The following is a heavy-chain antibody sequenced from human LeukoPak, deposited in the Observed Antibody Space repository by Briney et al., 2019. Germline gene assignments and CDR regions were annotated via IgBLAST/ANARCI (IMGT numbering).Heavy chain of an antibody. Sequence: SGGSLRLSCAASGFTFSTYGMHWVRQAPGKGLEWVAFMRYDGSATYYADSVKGRFTISRDNSKNTLYLQMNSLRAEDTALYYCAKQDTASTYYFDYWGQGTLVTVSS. CDR1: GFTFSTYG. V-gene: IGHV3-30*02. CDR3: AKQDTASTYYFDY. CDR2: MRYDGSAT. J-gene: IGHJ4*02. D-gene: IGHD5-18*01.